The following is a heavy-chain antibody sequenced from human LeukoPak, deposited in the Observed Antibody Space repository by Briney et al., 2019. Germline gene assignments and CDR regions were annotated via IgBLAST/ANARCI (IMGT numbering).Heavy chain of an antibody. J-gene: IGHJ3*01. CDR2: IYYSGST. V-gene: IGHV4-59*08. D-gene: IGHD3-10*01. CDR3: ARTIDGFDV. CDR1: YDSISRFY. Sequence: SETLSLTCTVSYDSISRFYWSWIRQPPGKGLEWIGYIYYSGSTNYSSSLKSRVTISVDTSKNQLSLELKSVTAADTAVYYCARTIDGFDVWGQGTMVTVSS.